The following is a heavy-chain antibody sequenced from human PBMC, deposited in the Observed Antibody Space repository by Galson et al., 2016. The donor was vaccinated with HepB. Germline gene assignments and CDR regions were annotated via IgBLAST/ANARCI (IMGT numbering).Heavy chain of an antibody. CDR2: INPGDSDT. D-gene: IGHD6-13*01. Sequence: QSGAEVKKPGESLKISCKGSGYRFTNYWIAWVRQMPGKGLEWMGIINPGDSDTRYSPSFQGQVIISADKSISTAYLQWSRLKASDTAMYYCARGVQQLNYDYWGQGTLVTVSS. CDR3: ARGVQQLNYDY. V-gene: IGHV5-51*01. J-gene: IGHJ4*02. CDR1: GYRFTNYW.